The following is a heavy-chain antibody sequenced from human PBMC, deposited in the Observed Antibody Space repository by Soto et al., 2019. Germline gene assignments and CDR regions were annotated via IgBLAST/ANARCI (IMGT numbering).Heavy chain of an antibody. V-gene: IGHV4-59*08. J-gene: IGHJ4*02. CDR3: ARLRRVGRLANFDY. CDR2: IYYSGST. Sequence: SETLSLTCTVSGGSISSYYWSWIRQPPGKGLEWIGYIYYSGSTNYNPSLKSRVTISVDTSKNQFSLKLSSVTAADTAVYYCARLRRVGRLANFDYWGQGTLVTVSS. CDR1: GGSISSYY.